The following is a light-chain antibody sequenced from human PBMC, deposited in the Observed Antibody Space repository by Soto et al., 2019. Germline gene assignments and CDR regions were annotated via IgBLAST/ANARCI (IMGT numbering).Light chain of an antibody. J-gene: IGKJ4*01. V-gene: IGKV1-33*01. CDR1: QDISTN. CDR2: DAS. Sequence: IQMTQSPSSLSASVGDRVTITCQASQDISTNLNWYQQKPGKAPKLLIYDASRLEAGVPSRFSGSGSVTDFTFTISTLQPEDIATYYCHQYDNLPLTFGGGTKVEIK. CDR3: HQYDNLPLT.